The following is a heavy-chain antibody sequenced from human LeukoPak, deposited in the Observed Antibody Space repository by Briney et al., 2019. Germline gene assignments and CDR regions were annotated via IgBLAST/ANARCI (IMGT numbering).Heavy chain of an antibody. CDR3: ARDGIAVAGWFDP. J-gene: IGHJ5*02. CDR2: ISSSSSYI. CDR1: GFTFSSYS. Sequence: PGGSLRLSCAASGFTFSSYSMNWVRQAPGKGLEWVSSISSSSSYIYYADSVKGRFTISGDNAKNSLYLQMNSLRAEDTAVYYCARDGIAVAGWFDPWGQGTLVTVSS. D-gene: IGHD6-19*01. V-gene: IGHV3-21*01.